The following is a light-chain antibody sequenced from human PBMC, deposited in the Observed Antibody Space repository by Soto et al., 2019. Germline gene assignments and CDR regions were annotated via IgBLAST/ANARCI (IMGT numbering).Light chain of an antibody. Sequence: DIVLTQSPGTLSLSPGERATLSCRASQSVTSNYLAWYQQKPGQAPRLLIYDASNRATGIPARFSGSGSGTDFTLTISSLEPEDFAVYYCQQRSNWPITFGQGTRLEIK. J-gene: IGKJ5*01. CDR1: QSVTSNY. CDR2: DAS. CDR3: QQRSNWPIT. V-gene: IGKV3-11*01.